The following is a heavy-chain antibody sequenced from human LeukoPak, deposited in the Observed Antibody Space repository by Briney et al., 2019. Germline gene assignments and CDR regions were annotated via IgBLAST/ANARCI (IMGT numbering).Heavy chain of an antibody. CDR1: GVSISSYH. D-gene: IGHD6-13*01. V-gene: IGHV4-59*08. J-gene: IGHJ4*02. CDR2: IYSSGST. Sequence: SETLSLTCTVSGVSISSYHWNWIRQPPGKGLEWMGYIYSSGSTNYNPSLESRVTISVDTSKNLFSLKLSSVTAADTAVYYCARLGYSSSWYKIDYWGQGTLVTVSS. CDR3: ARLGYSSSWYKIDY.